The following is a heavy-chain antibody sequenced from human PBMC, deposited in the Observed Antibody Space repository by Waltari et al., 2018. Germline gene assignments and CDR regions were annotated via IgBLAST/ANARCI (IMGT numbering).Heavy chain of an antibody. CDR3: ARDRSGIAVAGIHGFDI. CDR1: AGTFSSYA. J-gene: IGHJ3*02. D-gene: IGHD6-19*01. Sequence: QVQLVQSGAEVKKPGSSVTVSCTASAGTFSSYAISWGRQAPGQGLEWMGWINAANGNTKYSQKFQGRVTITRDTSASTAYMELSSLRSEDTAVYYCARDRSGIAVAGIHGFDIWGQGTMVTVSS. CDR2: INAANGNT. V-gene: IGHV1-3*01.